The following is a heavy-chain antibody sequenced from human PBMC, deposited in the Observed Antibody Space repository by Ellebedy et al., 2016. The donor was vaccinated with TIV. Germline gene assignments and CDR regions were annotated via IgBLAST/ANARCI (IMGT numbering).Heavy chain of an antibody. V-gene: IGHV3-53*01. D-gene: IGHD2-15*01. CDR1: GFTVSSNY. CDR2: IYSGGST. J-gene: IGHJ4*02. Sequence: GGSLRLXCAASGFTVSSNYMSWVRQAPGKGLEWVSVIYSGGSTYYADSVKGRFTISRDNSKNTLYLQMNSLRAEDTAVYYCARVAPDGVGWDYWGQGTLVTVSS. CDR3: ARVAPDGVGWDY.